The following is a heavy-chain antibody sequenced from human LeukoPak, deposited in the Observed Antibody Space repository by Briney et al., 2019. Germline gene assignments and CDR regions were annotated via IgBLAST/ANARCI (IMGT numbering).Heavy chain of an antibody. V-gene: IGHV3-30*01. CDR3: AKYRAGSSGSTNY. J-gene: IGHJ4*02. Sequence: GGSLRLSCAASGFTFSSFAMHWVRQAPGKGLEWVAVVSCGESNKYYADSVKGRFTISRDNSKNTLYLQINSLRPEDTAVYYCAKYRAGSSGSTNYWGQGTLVTVSS. D-gene: IGHD3-22*01. CDR2: VSCGESNK. CDR1: GFTFSSFA.